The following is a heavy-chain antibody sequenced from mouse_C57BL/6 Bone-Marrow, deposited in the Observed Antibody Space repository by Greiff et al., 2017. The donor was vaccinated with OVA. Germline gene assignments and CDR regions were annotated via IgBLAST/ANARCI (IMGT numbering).Heavy chain of an antibody. D-gene: IGHD3-2*02. CDR1: GYTFTDYY. V-gene: IGHV1-26*01. CDR2: INPNNGGT. Sequence: EVQLQQSGPELVKPGASVKISCKASGYTFTDYYMNWVKQSHGKSLEWIGDINPNNGGTSYNQKFKGKATLTVDKSSSTAYMELRSLTSEDSAVYYCAPSSGFFYAMDYWGQGTSVTVSS. CDR3: APSSGFFYAMDY. J-gene: IGHJ4*01.